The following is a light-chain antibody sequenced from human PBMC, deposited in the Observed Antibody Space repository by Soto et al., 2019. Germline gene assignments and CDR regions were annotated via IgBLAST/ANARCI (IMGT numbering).Light chain of an antibody. CDR1: SSTIGSNN. J-gene: IGLJ2*01. Sequence: QSVLTQPPSASGTPGQRVTVSCSGSSSTIGSNNVAWYKKLAGSAPKLLIYENDQRPSGVPDRFSGSKSGTSASLAISGLRPEDEATYYRSTWDDSLSSVLFGGGTKLTVL. CDR2: END. CDR3: STWDDSLSSVL. V-gene: IGLV1-47*01.